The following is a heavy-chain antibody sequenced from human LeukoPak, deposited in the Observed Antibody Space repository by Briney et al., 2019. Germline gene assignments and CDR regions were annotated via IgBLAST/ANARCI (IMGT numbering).Heavy chain of an antibody. CDR3: ARLYGYYMDV. CDR1: GASISRYC. CDR2: IYTSGST. Sequence: SETLSLTCSVSGASISRYCWYWIRQSPGRGLEWIGRIYTSGSTNYNPSLKSRVTISVDTSKNQFSLKLSSVTAADTAVYYCARLYGYYMDVWGKGTTVTISS. D-gene: IGHD3-16*01. V-gene: IGHV4-4*08. J-gene: IGHJ6*03.